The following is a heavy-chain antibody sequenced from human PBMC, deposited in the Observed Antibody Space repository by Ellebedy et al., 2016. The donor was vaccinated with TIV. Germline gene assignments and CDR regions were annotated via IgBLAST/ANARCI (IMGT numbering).Heavy chain of an antibody. CDR1: GGSISSGGYY. J-gene: IGHJ4*02. CDR3: ARHVAPKVVGADVEIFDY. V-gene: IGHV4-61*08. D-gene: IGHD2-15*01. Sequence: SETLSLTXTVSGGSISSGGYYWSWIRQHPGKGLEWIGYIYYSGSTNYNPSLKSRVTISVDTSKNQFSLKLSSVTAADTAVYYCARHVAPKVVGADVEIFDYWGQGTLVTVSS. CDR2: IYYSGST.